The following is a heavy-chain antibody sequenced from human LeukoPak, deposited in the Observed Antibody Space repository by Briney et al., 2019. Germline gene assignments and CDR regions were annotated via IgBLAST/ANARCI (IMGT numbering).Heavy chain of an antibody. Sequence: PGGSLRLSCASSKFTVSTYWITWVRQAPGKGLEWVANISPDGSEKSHVDSVKGRFTVSRDNAENSLYLQMNSLTAEDTAVYYCARTILTGYNFWGQGTLVTVSS. J-gene: IGHJ4*02. CDR2: ISPDGSEK. CDR1: KFTVSTYW. D-gene: IGHD3-9*01. V-gene: IGHV3-7*03. CDR3: ARTILTGYNF.